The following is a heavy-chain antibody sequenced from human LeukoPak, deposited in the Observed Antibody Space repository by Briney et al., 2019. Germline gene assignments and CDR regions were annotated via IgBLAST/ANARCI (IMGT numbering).Heavy chain of an antibody. V-gene: IGHV3-53*01. CDR3: ARGGYGEYVQALDI. CDR2: IYSGDST. J-gene: IGHJ3*02. D-gene: IGHD4-17*01. CDR1: GFTVSSNY. Sequence: GGSLRLSCAASGFTVSSNYISWVRQAPGKGLEWVSVIYSGDSTYYADSVKGRFSISRDNSKNTVYLQMNSLRAEDAAVYYCARGGYGEYVQALDIWGQGTVVTVSS.